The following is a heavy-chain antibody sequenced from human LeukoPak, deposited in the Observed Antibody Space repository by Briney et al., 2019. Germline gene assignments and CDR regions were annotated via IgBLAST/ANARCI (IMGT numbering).Heavy chain of an antibody. CDR2: IGTAGDT. CDR1: GFTFSSYD. Sequence: GGSLRLSCAASGFTFSSYDMHWVRQATGKGLEWVSAIGTAGDTYYPGSVKGRFTISRENAKNYLYLQMNSLRAGDTAVYYCARGAVHYGSGSYGDAFDIWGQGTMVTVSS. CDR3: ARGAVHYGSGSYGDAFDI. J-gene: IGHJ3*02. D-gene: IGHD3-10*01. V-gene: IGHV3-13*01.